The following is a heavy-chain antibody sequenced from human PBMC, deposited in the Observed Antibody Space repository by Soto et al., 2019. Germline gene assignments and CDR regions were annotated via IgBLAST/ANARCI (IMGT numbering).Heavy chain of an antibody. V-gene: IGHV1-69*01. J-gene: IGHJ3*01. CDR2: IIPMFGTA. D-gene: IGHD6-19*01. CDR3: ARPQGSGWRFNALDF. Sequence: QVVLVQSGAEMKNPGSSVKVSCKASGGTFGRNAINWVRQAPGQGLERMGGIIPMFGTANHAQKFRDRIMITADESTNTVYLEVNSLRSEDTAIHYCARPQGSGWRFNALDFWGQGTKVIVSS. CDR1: GGTFGRNA.